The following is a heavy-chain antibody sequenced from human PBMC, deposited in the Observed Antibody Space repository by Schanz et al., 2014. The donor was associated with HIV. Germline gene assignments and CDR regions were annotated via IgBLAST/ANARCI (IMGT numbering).Heavy chain of an antibody. CDR1: GFTFSSYG. CDR2: ISSSSTYI. V-gene: IGHV3-21*01. J-gene: IGHJ4*02. CDR3: ARDLGTRHFDF. D-gene: IGHD1-7*01. Sequence: EVQLVESGGGLVKPGGSLRLSCAASGFTFSSYGMNWVRQAPGKGLEWVSSISSSSTYIYYADSMKGRFTISRDNAKNSLYLQMNSLRAEDTAAYYCARDLGTRHFDFWGQGTLVTVSS.